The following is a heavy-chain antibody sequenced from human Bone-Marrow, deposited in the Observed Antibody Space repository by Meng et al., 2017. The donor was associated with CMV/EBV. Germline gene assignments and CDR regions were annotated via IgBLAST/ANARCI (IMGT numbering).Heavy chain of an antibody. Sequence: ASVKVSCKASGYTFTSYYMHWVRQAPGQGLEWMGIINPSGGSTSYAQKFQGRVTMTRDTSTSTVYMELSSLRSEDTAVYYCARGLPKLAARARYENYYYYGMDVWGQGNTVNVAS. CDR1: GYTFTSYY. J-gene: IGHJ6*02. V-gene: IGHV1-46*01. CDR3: ARGLPKLAARARYENYYYYGMDV. D-gene: IGHD6-6*01. CDR2: INPSGGST.